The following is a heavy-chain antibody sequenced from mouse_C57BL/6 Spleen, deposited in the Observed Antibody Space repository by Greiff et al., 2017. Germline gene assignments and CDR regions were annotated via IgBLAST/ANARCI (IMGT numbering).Heavy chain of an antibody. CDR2: ILPGSGST. V-gene: IGHV1-9*01. CDR3: ARWRGRAY. D-gene: IGHD1-1*01. J-gene: IGHJ3*01. CDR1: GYTFTGYW. Sequence: VQLQQSGAELMKPGASVKLSCKATGYTFTGYWIEWVKQRPGHGLEWIGEILPGSGSTNNNEKFKGKATFTADASSNTAYMQLSSLTTEDSAIYYCARWRGRAYWGQGTLVTVSA.